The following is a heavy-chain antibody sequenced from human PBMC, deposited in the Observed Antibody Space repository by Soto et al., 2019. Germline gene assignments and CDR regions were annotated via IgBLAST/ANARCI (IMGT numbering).Heavy chain of an antibody. Sequence: PGGSLRLSCEGSGFPFSSYAIHWVRQTPGKGLEWVAVISYDGSITYYSDSVKGRFTIPRDTPTNTVYLQLNGLRGDDTAVYYCARPPRDLWSGYSTYFDYWGQGTLVTVSS. CDR1: GFPFSSYA. CDR3: ARPPRDLWSGYSTYFDY. CDR2: ISYDGSIT. V-gene: IGHV3-30-3*01. D-gene: IGHD3-3*01. J-gene: IGHJ4*02.